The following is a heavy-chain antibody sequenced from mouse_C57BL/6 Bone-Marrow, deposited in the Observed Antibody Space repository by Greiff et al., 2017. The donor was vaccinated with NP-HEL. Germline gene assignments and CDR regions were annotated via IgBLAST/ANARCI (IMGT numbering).Heavy chain of an antibody. V-gene: IGHV14-4*01. Sequence: VQLQQSGAELVRPGASVKLSCTASGFNIKDDYMHWVKQRPEQGLEWIGWIDPENGDTEYASKFQGKATITADTSSNTAYLQLSSLTSEDTAVYYCTTEITTVVEGYAMDYWGQGTSVTVSS. CDR1: GFNIKDDY. J-gene: IGHJ4*01. CDR3: TTEITTVVEGYAMDY. D-gene: IGHD1-1*01. CDR2: IDPENGDT.